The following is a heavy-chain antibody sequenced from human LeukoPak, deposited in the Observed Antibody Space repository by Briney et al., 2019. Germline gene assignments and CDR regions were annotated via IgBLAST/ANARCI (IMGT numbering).Heavy chain of an antibody. V-gene: IGHV3-30*18. CDR1: GFTFRTYT. J-gene: IGHJ4*02. CDR2: ISYDGSNK. D-gene: IGHD5-18*01. Sequence: GGSLRLSCAASGFTFRTYTMHWVRQATGKGLEWVAVISYDGSNKYYADSVKGRFTISRDNSKNTLYLQMNSLRAEDTAVYYCAKSPLTAMVLYYFDYWGQGTLVTVSS. CDR3: AKSPLTAMVLYYFDY.